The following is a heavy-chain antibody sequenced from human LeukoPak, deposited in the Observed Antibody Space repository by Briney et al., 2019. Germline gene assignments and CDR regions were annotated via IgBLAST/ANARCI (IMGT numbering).Heavy chain of an antibody. Sequence: MTSETLTLTCTVSGGSISSYYWSWIRQPPGKGLEWIGYIYTSGSPNYNPSLKSRVTISVDTSKNQFSLRLSSVTAADTAVYYCAGSGYDWFDPWGQGTLVTVSS. D-gene: IGHD5-12*01. CDR2: IYTSGSP. J-gene: IGHJ5*02. V-gene: IGHV4-4*09. CDR1: GGSISSYY. CDR3: AGSGYDWFDP.